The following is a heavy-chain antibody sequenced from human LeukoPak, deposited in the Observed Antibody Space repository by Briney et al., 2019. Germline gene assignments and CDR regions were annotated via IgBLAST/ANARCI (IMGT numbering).Heavy chain of an antibody. Sequence: GGSLRLSCAASGFTFSSYAMSWVRQAPGKGLEWVSAISGSGGSTYYADSVKGRFTISRDNAKNSLYLQMNSLRAEDTAVYYCARDDSEWSNDYWGQGTLVTVSS. V-gene: IGHV3-23*01. CDR1: GFTFSSYA. CDR2: ISGSGGST. J-gene: IGHJ4*02. D-gene: IGHD3-3*01. CDR3: ARDDSEWSNDY.